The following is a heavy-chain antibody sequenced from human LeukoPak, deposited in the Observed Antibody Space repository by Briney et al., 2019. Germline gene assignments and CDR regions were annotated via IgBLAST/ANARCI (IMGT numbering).Heavy chain of an antibody. D-gene: IGHD6-19*01. Sequence: ASVKVSCKASGYTFTSYGISWVRQAPGQGLEWMGWISAYNGNTNYAQKLQGRVTMTTDTSTSTAYMELRSLRSDDTAVYYCARDFPITPGIAVDGDYWGQGTLVTVSS. J-gene: IGHJ4*02. CDR3: ARDFPITPGIAVDGDY. CDR1: GYTFTSYG. CDR2: ISAYNGNT. V-gene: IGHV1-18*01.